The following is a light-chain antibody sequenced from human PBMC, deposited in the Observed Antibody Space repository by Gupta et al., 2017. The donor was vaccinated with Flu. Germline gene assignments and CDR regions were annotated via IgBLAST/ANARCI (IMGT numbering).Light chain of an antibody. CDR3: QHRTSWPPVWT. V-gene: IGKV3-11*01. CDR1: QSVSSH. J-gene: IGKJ1*01. Sequence: EIVLTQSPATLSLSPGERATLSCRASQSVSSHLAWYQQKPGQAPRLLIFDASNRATGIPARFSGSGSGTDFTLTISSLEPEDFAVYYCQHRTSWPPVWTFGQGTKVEIK. CDR2: DAS.